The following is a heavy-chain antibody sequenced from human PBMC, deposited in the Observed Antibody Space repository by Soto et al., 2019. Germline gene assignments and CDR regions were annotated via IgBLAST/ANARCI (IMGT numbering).Heavy chain of an antibody. CDR1: GGSISSSNW. CDR2: IYHSGST. J-gene: IGHJ5*02. CDR3: ARKETELELLALDP. Sequence: PSETLSLTCAVSGGSISSSNWWSWVRQPPGKGLEWIGEIYHSGSTNYNPSLKSRVTISVDKSKNQFSLKLSSVTAADTAVYYCARKETELELLALDPWGQGTLVTVSS. V-gene: IGHV4-4*02. D-gene: IGHD1-7*01.